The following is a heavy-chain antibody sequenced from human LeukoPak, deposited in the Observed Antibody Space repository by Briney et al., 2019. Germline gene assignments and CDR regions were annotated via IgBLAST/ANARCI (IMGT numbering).Heavy chain of an antibody. D-gene: IGHD6-6*01. J-gene: IGHJ6*03. CDR2: INPSGGST. CDR3: ARGEAARPGSGYYYYYYMDV. Sequence: ASVKVSCKASAYTFTSYYMHWVRQAPGQGLEWMGIINPSGGSTSHAQKFQGRVTMTRDTSTSTVYMELSSLRSEDTAVYYCARGEAARPGSGYYYYYYMDVWGKGTTVTVSS. V-gene: IGHV1-46*01. CDR1: AYTFTSYY.